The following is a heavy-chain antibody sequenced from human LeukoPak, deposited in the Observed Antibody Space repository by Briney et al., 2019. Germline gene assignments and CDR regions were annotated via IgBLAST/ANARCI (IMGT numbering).Heavy chain of an antibody. CDR2: ISGSGGST. CDR1: GFTFSSYA. V-gene: IGHV3-23*01. CDR3: AKALGGGSGWYLLGY. Sequence: GGSLRLSCAASGFTFSSYAVSWVRQAPGKGLEWVSTISGSGGSTYYADSVKGRFTISRDNSKNTLYLQMNSLRAADTAVYYCAKALGGGSGWYLLGYWGQGTLVTVSS. D-gene: IGHD6-19*01. J-gene: IGHJ4*02.